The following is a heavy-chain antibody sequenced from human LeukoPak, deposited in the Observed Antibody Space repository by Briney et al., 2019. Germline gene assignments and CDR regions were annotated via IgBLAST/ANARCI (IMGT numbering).Heavy chain of an antibody. J-gene: IGHJ6*02. V-gene: IGHV3-64*01. Sequence: GGSLRLSCAASGFSFSTYAMPWVRQAPGKGLEYVSVISSNGGSTYYANSVKGRFIISRDNSKNTMFLQMGSLRAEDMAVYYCARESREMATIDHYYYYYGMDVWGQGTTVTVSS. CDR1: GFSFSTYA. D-gene: IGHD5-12*01. CDR2: ISSNGGST. CDR3: ARESREMATIDHYYYYYGMDV.